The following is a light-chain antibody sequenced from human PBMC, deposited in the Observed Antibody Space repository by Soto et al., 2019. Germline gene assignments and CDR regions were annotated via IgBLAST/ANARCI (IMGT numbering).Light chain of an antibody. Sequence: DIQMTQSPSSLSASVGDRVTITCRASQSISSYLNWYQQKPGKAPKLLIYAASSLQSGVPSRFSGSGSGTDFTLTISSMQPEDFATDYCQQSYSTPFFGFGPGTKVDIK. CDR1: QSISSY. V-gene: IGKV1-39*01. CDR2: AAS. CDR3: QQSYSTPFFG. J-gene: IGKJ3*01.